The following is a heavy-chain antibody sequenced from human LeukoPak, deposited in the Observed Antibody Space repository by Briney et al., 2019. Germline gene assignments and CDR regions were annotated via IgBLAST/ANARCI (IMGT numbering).Heavy chain of an antibody. CDR2: FDPEDGET. V-gene: IGHV1-24*01. D-gene: IGHD3-22*01. CDR3: ATDHGSKSMMAFDI. J-gene: IGHJ3*02. Sequence: ASVKVSCKVSGYTLTELSMHWVRQAPGKGLEWMGGFDPEDGETIYAQKFQGRVTMTEDTSTDTAYMELSSLRSEDTAVYYCATDHGSKSMMAFDIWGQGTMVTVSS. CDR1: GYTLTELS.